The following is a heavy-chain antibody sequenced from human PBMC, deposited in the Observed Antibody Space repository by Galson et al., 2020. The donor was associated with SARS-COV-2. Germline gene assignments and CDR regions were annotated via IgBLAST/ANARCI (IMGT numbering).Heavy chain of an antibody. J-gene: IGHJ6*02. V-gene: IGHV3-48*03. CDR3: ARDEGQLLADYYGMDV. CDR2: ISSSGSTI. CDR1: GFTFSSYE. Sequence: GESLKISCAASGFTFSSYEMNWVRQAPGKGLEWVSYISSSGSTIYYADSVKGRFTISRDNAKNSLYLQMNSLRAEDTAVYYCARDEGQLLADYYGMDVWGQGTTVTVSS. D-gene: IGHD3-10*01.